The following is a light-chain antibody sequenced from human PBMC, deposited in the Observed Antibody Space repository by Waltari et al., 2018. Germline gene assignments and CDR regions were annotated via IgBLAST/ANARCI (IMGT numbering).Light chain of an antibody. Sequence: EIVLTQSPATLSLSPGERATLSCRASQSVSSYLAWYQQMPGQAPRLLIHSASNRATGIQARFSGSGSGTDFTLTISSLEPEDFAVYYCQQRSNWPRTFGQGTKVEIK. J-gene: IGKJ1*01. V-gene: IGKV3-11*01. CDR2: SAS. CDR1: QSVSSY. CDR3: QQRSNWPRT.